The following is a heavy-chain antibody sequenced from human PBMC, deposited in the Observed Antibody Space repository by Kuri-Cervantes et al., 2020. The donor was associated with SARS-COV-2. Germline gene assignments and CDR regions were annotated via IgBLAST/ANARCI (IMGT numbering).Heavy chain of an antibody. J-gene: IGHJ5*02. V-gene: IGHV4-34*01. D-gene: IGHD5-18*01. CDR3: ARGVGSPRRRSSYGYRPYNWFDP. CDR2: INHSGSN. Sequence: SETLSLTCAVYGGSFSGYYWSWIRQPPGKGLEWIGEINHSGSNKYNPSLKSRVTISVETSKNQFSLKMRSVTAAETAVYYCARGVGSPRRRSSYGYRPYNWFDPWGQGTLVTVSS. CDR1: GGSFSGYY.